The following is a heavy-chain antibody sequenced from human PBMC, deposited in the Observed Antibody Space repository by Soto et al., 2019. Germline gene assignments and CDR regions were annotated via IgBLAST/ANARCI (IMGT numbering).Heavy chain of an antibody. CDR1: GGSISSGGYY. CDR2: IYHSGST. Sequence: TLSLTCTVSGGSISSGGYYWTWIRQHPGKVLEWIGYIYHSGSTYYNPSLKSRLTMSVDTSKNQFSLKLSSVAAADTAVYYCARGATYNWFDPWGQGILVTVSS. CDR3: ARGATYNWFDP. J-gene: IGHJ5*02. V-gene: IGHV4-31*03.